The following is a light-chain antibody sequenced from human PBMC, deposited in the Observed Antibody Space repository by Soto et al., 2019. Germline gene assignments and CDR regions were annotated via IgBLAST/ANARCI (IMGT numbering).Light chain of an antibody. J-gene: IGLJ3*02. V-gene: IGLV2-23*01. CDR3: CSFAGSDSWV. CDR1: SSDVGTYDL. Sequence: QSVLTQPASVSGSPGQSITITCTGTSSDVGTYDLVSWYQHHPGAAPKLIIYEATRRPSGISHRFSCSKSGNTASLTISGLQAEDEADYYCCSFAGSDSWVFGGGTKLTVL. CDR2: EAT.